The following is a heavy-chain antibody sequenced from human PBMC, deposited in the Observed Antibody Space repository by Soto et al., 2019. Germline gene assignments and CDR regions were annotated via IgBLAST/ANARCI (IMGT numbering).Heavy chain of an antibody. V-gene: IGHV3-21*04. CDR3: ARYQMRARGPAFEY. CDR1: GFTFSDYT. J-gene: IGHJ4*02. Sequence: GGSLRLSCAASGFTFSDYTMNWVRQAPGKGLEWVSSISRSGIYLYNVDSVKGRFTISRDNAENSLYLQLNSLRAEDTAVYYCARYQMRARGPAFEYWGQGILVTVSS. D-gene: IGHD3-10*01. CDR2: ISRSGIYL.